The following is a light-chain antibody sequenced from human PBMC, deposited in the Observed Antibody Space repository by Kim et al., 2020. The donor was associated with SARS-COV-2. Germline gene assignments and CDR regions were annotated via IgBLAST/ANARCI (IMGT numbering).Light chain of an antibody. Sequence: EVVLTQSPGTLSLSPGERATLSCRASQSVSNSYLAWYQQKPGQTPRLLIYGASSRATGIPDRFSGSGSGTDFTLTISRLEPEDFAVYYCQQYSSSPLTFGQGSKVGIK. CDR1: QSVSNSY. CDR3: QQYSSSPLT. CDR2: GAS. V-gene: IGKV3-20*01. J-gene: IGKJ1*01.